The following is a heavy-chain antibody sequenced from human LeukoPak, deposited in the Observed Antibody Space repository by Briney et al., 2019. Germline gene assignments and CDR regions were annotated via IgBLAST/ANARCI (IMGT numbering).Heavy chain of an antibody. Sequence: GGSLRLSCAASGFPFSNYAMLWVRQAPGKGRAGVAVISYDGTNKYYADSVKGRFTISRDNSKNTMYLQMNSLRAEDTAMYYCARAPMSYDSSGFGGAFDIWGQGTMVTVSS. CDR1: GFPFSNYA. J-gene: IGHJ3*02. CDR2: ISYDGTNK. V-gene: IGHV3-30-3*01. CDR3: ARAPMSYDSSGFGGAFDI. D-gene: IGHD3-22*01.